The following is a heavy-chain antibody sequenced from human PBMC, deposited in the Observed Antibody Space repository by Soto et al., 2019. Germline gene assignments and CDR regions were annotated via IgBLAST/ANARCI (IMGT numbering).Heavy chain of an antibody. CDR2: ISSSGSTI. CDR3: ARDHPRYYYDSSGYYYSGMDV. V-gene: IGHV3-48*03. J-gene: IGHJ6*02. CDR1: GFTFSSYE. D-gene: IGHD3-22*01. Sequence: GGSLRLSCAASGFTFSSYEMNWVRQAPGKGLEWVSYISSSGSTIYYADSVKGRFTISRDNAKNSLYLQMNSLRAEDTAVYYCARDHPRYYYDSSGYYYSGMDVWGQGTTVTVSS.